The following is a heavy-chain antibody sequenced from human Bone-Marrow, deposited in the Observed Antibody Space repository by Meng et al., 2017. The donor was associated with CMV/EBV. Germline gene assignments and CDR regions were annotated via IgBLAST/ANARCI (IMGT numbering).Heavy chain of an antibody. D-gene: IGHD2-15*01. Sequence: SGGNFSRDAISWVGQAPGQGLEWMGGILPSLGTTNYAQKFQGRVTITADESTNTAYMELSSLRSEDTAVYFCARGGNTLYSVGWFDPWGQGTLVTVSS. J-gene: IGHJ5*02. CDR3: ARGGNTLYSVGWFDP. V-gene: IGHV1-69*01. CDR2: ILPSLGTT. CDR1: GGNFSRDA.